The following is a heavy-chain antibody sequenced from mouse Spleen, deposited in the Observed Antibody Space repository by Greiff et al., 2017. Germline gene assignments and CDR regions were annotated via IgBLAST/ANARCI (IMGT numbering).Heavy chain of an antibody. CDR1: GYAFSSYW. CDR3: ARAHYYGSSYVGGDAMDY. Sequence: QVQLQQSGAELVKPGASVKISCKASGYAFSSYWMNWVKQRPGKGLEWIGQIYPGDGDTNYNGKFKGKATLTADKSSSTAYMQLSSLTSEDSAVYFCARAHYYGSSYVGGDAMDYWGQGTSVTVSS. J-gene: IGHJ4*01. V-gene: IGHV1-80*01. D-gene: IGHD1-1*01. CDR2: IYPGDGDT.